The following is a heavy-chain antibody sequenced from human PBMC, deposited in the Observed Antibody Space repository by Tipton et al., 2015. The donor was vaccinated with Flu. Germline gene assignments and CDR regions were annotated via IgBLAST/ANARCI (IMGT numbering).Heavy chain of an antibody. CDR2: MNLNAGDA. J-gene: IGHJ4*02. Sequence: VQLVQSGPEVKKPGASVRVSCKASGYSFTNYDINWVRQATGQGLEWMGWMNLNAGDAVYAEKFQGRVTMTRDISIDTAYMELSNLRSDDTAVYYCARIQSSTSPADPYRGQGTLVTVSS. D-gene: IGHD3-3*02. V-gene: IGHV1-8*01. CDR1: GYSFTNYD. CDR3: ARIQSSTSPADPY.